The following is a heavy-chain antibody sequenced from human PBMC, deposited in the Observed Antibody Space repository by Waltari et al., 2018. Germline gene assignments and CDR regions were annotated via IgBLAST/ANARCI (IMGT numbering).Heavy chain of an antibody. V-gene: IGHV4-39*07. J-gene: IGHJ6*03. CDR3: ARDIFAVDFQSYYMDV. Sequence: QLQLQESGPGLVKPSETLSLTCTVSGGSISSGSYYWGWIRQPPGKGLEWIGSIYYSGGTYSNPSLKSRVTISVDTSKNQFYLKLTSVTAADTAVYYCARDIFAVDFQSYYMDVWGKGTTVTISS. CDR1: GGSISSGSYY. CDR2: IYYSGGT. D-gene: IGHD3-3*01.